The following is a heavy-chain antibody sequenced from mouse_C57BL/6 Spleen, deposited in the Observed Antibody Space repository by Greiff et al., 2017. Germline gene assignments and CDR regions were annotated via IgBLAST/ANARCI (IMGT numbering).Heavy chain of an antibody. Sequence: VQLQQSGAELVKPGASVKISCKASGYAFSSYWMNWVKQRPGKGLEWIGQIYPGDGDTNYNGKFKGKDTLTADKSSSTAYMQLSSLTSEDSAVYFCARIYYGYDDVAWFAYWGQGTLVTVSA. CDR2: IYPGDGDT. CDR1: GYAFSSYW. CDR3: ARIYYGYDDVAWFAY. V-gene: IGHV1-80*01. D-gene: IGHD2-2*01. J-gene: IGHJ3*01.